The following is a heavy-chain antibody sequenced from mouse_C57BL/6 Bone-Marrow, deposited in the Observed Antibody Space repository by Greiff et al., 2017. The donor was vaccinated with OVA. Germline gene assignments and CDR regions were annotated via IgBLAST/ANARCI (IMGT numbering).Heavy chain of an antibody. CDR2: ISYDGSN. CDR1: GYSITSGYY. V-gene: IGHV3-6*01. J-gene: IGHJ4*01. Sequence: EVKLQESGPGLVKPSQSLSLTCSVTGYSITSGYYWNWIRQFPGNKLEWMGYISYDGSNNYNPSLKNRISITRDTSKNQFFLKLNSVTTEDTATDYCARGPPYYYGSSPYAMDYWGQGTSVTVSS. CDR3: ARGPPYYYGSSPYAMDY. D-gene: IGHD1-1*01.